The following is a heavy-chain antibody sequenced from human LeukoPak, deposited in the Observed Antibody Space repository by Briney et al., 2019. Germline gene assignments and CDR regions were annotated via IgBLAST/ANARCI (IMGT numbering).Heavy chain of an antibody. CDR2: TYYRSKWYN. D-gene: IGHD3-10*01. CDR3: ARMRITMVRGVIIGPEGFDY. J-gene: IGHJ4*02. V-gene: IGHV6-1*01. CDR1: GDGVSSNSAA. Sequence: SQTLSLTCAISGDGVSSNSAAWNWIRQSPSRGLEWLGRTYYRSKWYNDYAVSVKSRITINPDTSKNQFSLQLNSVTPEDTAVYYCARMRITMVRGVIIGPEGFDYWGQGTLVTVSS.